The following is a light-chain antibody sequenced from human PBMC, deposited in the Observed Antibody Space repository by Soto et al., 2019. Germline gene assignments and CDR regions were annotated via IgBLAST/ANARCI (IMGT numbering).Light chain of an antibody. CDR2: AAT. CDR1: QGISTD. Sequence: DIQMTQSPSSLAASVGDTVTITCLASQGISTDLNWYQQKTGKAPKLLIFAATSLHSGVPARFSGSGSGTDFTLTISTLQPEDLATYYCQQSYSFPSITFGQGTRLEIK. V-gene: IGKV1-39*01. J-gene: IGKJ5*01. CDR3: QQSYSFPSIT.